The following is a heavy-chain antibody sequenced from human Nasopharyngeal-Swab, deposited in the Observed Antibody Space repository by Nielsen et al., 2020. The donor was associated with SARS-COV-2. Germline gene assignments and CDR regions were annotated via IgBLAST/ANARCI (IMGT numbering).Heavy chain of an antibody. D-gene: IGHD2-8*01. CDR2: ISYEGSKK. J-gene: IGHJ6*02. V-gene: IGHV3-30*18. CDR1: GFTFNNHG. CDR3: AKWMGVFMVYAVLGGLDV. Sequence: GGSLRLSCVASGFTFNNHGMHWVRQAPGQGLEWVAVISYEGSKKEYADSVKGRFTISRDNSKNTLFLQMNSLTTEDTAVYYCAKWMGVFMVYAVLGGLDVWGQGTTVTVSS.